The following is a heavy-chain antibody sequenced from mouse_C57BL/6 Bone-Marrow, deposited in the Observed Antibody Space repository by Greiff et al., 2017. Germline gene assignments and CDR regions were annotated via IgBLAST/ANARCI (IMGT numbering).Heavy chain of an antibody. Sequence: QVQLQQPGAELVKPGASVKLSCKASGYTFTSYWMHWVKQRPGQGLEWIGMIHPNSGSTNYNEKFKSKATLTVDKSSSTAYMQLSSLTSEDSAVYYWARTGIYYGNLAGFAYWGRGTLVTVSA. CDR1: GYTFTSYW. CDR2: IHPNSGST. J-gene: IGHJ3*01. D-gene: IGHD2-1*01. V-gene: IGHV1-64*01. CDR3: ARTGIYYGNLAGFAY.